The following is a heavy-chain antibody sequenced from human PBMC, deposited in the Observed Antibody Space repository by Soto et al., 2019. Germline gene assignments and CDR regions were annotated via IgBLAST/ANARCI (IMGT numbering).Heavy chain of an antibody. J-gene: IGHJ4*02. CDR3: AKDGGYYDTSGYYYGNY. CDR1: GFTFSSYA. Sequence: PGGSLRLSGAASGFTFSSYAMSGVRQGPGKGLEWVSAISGSGGSTYYADSVKGRFAISRDNSKNTLYLQINSLRAEDTALYYCAKDGGYYDTSGYYYGNYWGQGILVTVSS. CDR2: ISGSGGST. D-gene: IGHD3-22*01. V-gene: IGHV3-23*01.